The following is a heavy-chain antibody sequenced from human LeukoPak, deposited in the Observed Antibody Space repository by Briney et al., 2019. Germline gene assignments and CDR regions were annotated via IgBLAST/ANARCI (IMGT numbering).Heavy chain of an antibody. CDR3: ARVGHGDYNFDY. J-gene: IGHJ4*02. CDR1: GFTFSSYA. V-gene: IGHV3-23*01. CDR2: ISGSGGST. D-gene: IGHD4-17*01. Sequence: GGSLRLSCAASGFTFSSYAMSWVRQAPGKGLEWVSAISGSGGSTYYADSVKGRFTISRDNAKNTLYLQMNSLRAEDTAVYYCARVGHGDYNFDYWGQGTLVTVSS.